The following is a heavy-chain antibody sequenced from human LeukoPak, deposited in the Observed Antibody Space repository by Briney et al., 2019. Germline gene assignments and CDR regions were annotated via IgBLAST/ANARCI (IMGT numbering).Heavy chain of an antibody. J-gene: IGHJ4*02. CDR2: ISGDGGST. CDR3: AKGDVEYSSGQGSFIVY. CDR1: GFTFDDYA. V-gene: IGHV3-43*02. D-gene: IGHD6-19*01. Sequence: GGSLRLSCAASGFTFDDYAMHWVRQAPGKGLEWVSLISGDGGSTYYADSVKGRFTISRDNSKNSLYLQMNSLRAEDTALYYCAKGDVEYSSGQGSFIVYWGQGTLVTVSS.